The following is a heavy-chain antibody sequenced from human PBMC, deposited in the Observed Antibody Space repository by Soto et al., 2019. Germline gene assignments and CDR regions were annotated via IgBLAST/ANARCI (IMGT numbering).Heavy chain of an antibody. CDR1: GFTVSSNY. CDR2: IYSGGST. J-gene: IGHJ4*02. Sequence: EVQLVESGGGLIQPGGSLRLSCAASGFTVSSNYMSWVRQAPGKGLEWVSVIYSGGSTYYADSVKGRFTISRDNSKNTLYLQMTSLRAEDTAVYYCARAPPKAGMYYFDYWGQGTLVTVSS. D-gene: IGHD6-19*01. CDR3: ARAPPKAGMYYFDY. V-gene: IGHV3-53*01.